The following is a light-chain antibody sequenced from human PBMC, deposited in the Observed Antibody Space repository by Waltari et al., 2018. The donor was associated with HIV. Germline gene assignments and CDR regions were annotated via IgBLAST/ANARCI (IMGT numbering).Light chain of an antibody. CDR1: DLGHKH. CDR3: QAWTSPGSI. V-gene: IGLV3-1*01. CDR2: QNN. Sequence: QPPSVSVSAGQTVTITCSGNDLGHKHVYWYPQRPGQSPVLVMSQNNKRPSGIPERFSGSKSGNTATLTISGTQTLDEATYYCQAWTSPGSIFGGGTILTVL. J-gene: IGLJ2*01.